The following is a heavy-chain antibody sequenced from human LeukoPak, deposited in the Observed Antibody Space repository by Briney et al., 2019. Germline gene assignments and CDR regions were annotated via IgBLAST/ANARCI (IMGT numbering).Heavy chain of an antibody. D-gene: IGHD3-10*01. CDR2: IYYSGTT. J-gene: IGHJ5*02. CDR1: GGSISSKIYY. Sequence: SETLSLTCTVSGGSISSKIYYWAWIRQSPGKGLEWIATIYYSGTTYYNPSLESRVTISLDTPKNQFSLKVTSVTAADTAIYYCARHDSYGSVNWFDPWGQGTLVTVPS. CDR3: ARHDSYGSVNWFDP. V-gene: IGHV4-39*01.